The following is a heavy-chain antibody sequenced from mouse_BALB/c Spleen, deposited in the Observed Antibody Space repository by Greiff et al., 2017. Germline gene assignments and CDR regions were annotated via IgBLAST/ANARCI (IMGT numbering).Heavy chain of an antibody. CDR3: ARGRSYYRSWYFDV. CDR1: GFTFSSYA. CDR2: ISSGGST. V-gene: IGHV5-6-5*01. D-gene: IGHD2-14*01. Sequence: EVMLVESGGGLVKPGGSLKLSCAASGFTFSSYAMSWVRQTPEKRLEWVASISSGGSTYYPDSVKGRFTISRDNARNILYLQMSSLRSEDMAMYYCARGRSYYRSWYFDVWGAGTTVTVSS. J-gene: IGHJ1*01.